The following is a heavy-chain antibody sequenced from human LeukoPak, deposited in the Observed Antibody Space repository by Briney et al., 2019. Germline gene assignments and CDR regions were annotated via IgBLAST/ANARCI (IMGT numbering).Heavy chain of an antibody. CDR3: AREPVYGNRWYYFDY. Sequence: SETLSLTCTVSGGSISSGDSYWSWIRQPPGKGLEWIGYIYYSGSTYYNPSLKSRVTISVDTSKNQFSLKLSSVTAADTALYYCAREPVYGNRWYYFDYWGQGTLVTVSS. CDR2: IYYSGST. V-gene: IGHV4-30-4*08. D-gene: IGHD6-13*01. J-gene: IGHJ4*02. CDR1: GGSISSGDSY.